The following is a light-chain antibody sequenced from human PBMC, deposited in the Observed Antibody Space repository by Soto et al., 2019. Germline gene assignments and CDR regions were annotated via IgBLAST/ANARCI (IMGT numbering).Light chain of an antibody. J-gene: IGKJ3*01. CDR1: QSVSVNS. CDR3: QQDCGSPFT. V-gene: IGKV3-20*01. CDR2: AAS. Sequence: EIVLTQSPGTLSLSPGERATLSCRASQSVSVNSLAWYQQKGGQAPRLLIYAASTRATGVPDRFSGTGSGTDFALTISRLETYYSSGYYCQQDCGSPFTFGPGTKVDIK.